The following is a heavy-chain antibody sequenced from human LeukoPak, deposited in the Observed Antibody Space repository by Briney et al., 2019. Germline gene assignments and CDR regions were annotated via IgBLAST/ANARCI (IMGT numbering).Heavy chain of an antibody. D-gene: IGHD5-12*01. J-gene: IGHJ6*03. CDR2: INPNSGVT. CDR1: GYTFSDYY. CDR3: ARRVATITRYYYYYYMDV. V-gene: IGHV1-2*02. Sequence: ASVKVSCKASGYTFSDYYLHWVRQAPGQGLEWMGWINPNSGVTNYAQKLQGRVTMTTDTSTSTAYMELRSLRSDDTAVYYCARRVATITRYYYYYYMDVWGKGTTVTISS.